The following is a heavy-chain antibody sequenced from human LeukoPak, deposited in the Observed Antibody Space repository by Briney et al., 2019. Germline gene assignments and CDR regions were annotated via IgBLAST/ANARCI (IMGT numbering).Heavy chain of an antibody. CDR3: ASDRGYGSGSYDY. J-gene: IGHJ4*02. Sequence: PGGSLRLSCAASGFTFSSYAMSWVRQAPGKGLEWVAVISYDGSSKYYADSVKGRFTISRDNSKNTLYLQMNSLRAEDTAVYYCASDRGYGSGSYDYWGQGTLVTVSS. D-gene: IGHD3-10*01. V-gene: IGHV3-30*03. CDR1: GFTFSSYA. CDR2: ISYDGSSK.